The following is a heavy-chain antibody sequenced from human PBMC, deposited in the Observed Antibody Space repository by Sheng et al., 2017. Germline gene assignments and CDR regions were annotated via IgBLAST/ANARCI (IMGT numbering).Heavy chain of an antibody. D-gene: IGHD4-4*01. CDR2: IGTLADT. V-gene: IGHV3-13*04. CDR3: ARSPVRHEHGGNYALDL. J-gene: IGHJ3*01. Sequence: DAQLVESGGGLVQPGGSLKLSCVASGFTFSRYDMHWVRHVTGKGLEWVSSIGTLADTFYPGSVKGRFTISRENAENSLYLRMDSLRAGDTAVYYCARSPVRHEHGGNYALDLWGQGTMVTVSS. CDR1: GFTFSRYD.